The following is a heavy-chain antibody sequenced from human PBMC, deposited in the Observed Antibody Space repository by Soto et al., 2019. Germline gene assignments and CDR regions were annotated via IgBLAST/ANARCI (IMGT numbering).Heavy chain of an antibody. CDR1: GYTFTSYG. CDR2: ISAYNGNT. Sequence: QVQLVQSGAEVKKPGASVKVSCKASGYTFTSYGISWVRQAPGQGLEWMGWISAYNGNTNYAQKLQGRVTMTTDTXXSXXXXXXXXXXXXXXXXXXXXXXXXXXXXXXXGPPDFDYXXXGXXXTVSX. CDR3: XXXXXXXXXXXXGPPDFDY. V-gene: IGHV1-18*01. J-gene: IGHJ4*01.